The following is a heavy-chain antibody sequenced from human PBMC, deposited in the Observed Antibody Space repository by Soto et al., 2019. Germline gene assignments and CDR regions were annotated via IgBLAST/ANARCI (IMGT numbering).Heavy chain of an antibody. CDR1: GGTFSSYT. CDR2: IIPIFGTA. D-gene: IGHD1-1*01. V-gene: IGHV1-69*13. J-gene: IGHJ6*02. CDR3: AHEWLERRRHTYYYYYYGMDV. Sequence: GASVKVSCKASGGTFSSYTISWVRQAPGQGLEWMGRIIPIFGTANYAQKFQGRVTITADESTSTAYMELSGLRSEDTAVYYCAHEWLERRRHTYYYYYYGMDVWGQGTTVTVSS.